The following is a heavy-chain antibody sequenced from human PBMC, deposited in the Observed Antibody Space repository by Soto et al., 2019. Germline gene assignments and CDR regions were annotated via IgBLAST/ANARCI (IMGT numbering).Heavy chain of an antibody. V-gene: IGHV1-18*01. CDR3: ACLTRHYYDSSGYGAFDI. CDR1: GYTFTSYG. Sequence: ASVKVSCKASGYTFTSYGISWVRQAPGQGLEWMGWISAYNGNTNYAQKLQGRVTVTTDTSTSTAYMELRSLRSDDTAVYYCACLTRHYYDSSGYGAFDIWGQGTMVTVSS. CDR2: ISAYNGNT. J-gene: IGHJ3*02. D-gene: IGHD3-22*01.